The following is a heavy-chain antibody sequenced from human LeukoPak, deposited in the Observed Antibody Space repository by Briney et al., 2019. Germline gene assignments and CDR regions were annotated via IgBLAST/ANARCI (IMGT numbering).Heavy chain of an antibody. J-gene: IGHJ6*02. Sequence: GGSLRLSCAASGFTFSSYWMNWVRQSPGKGLEWVSVIYTGGDTYYADSVKGRFTISRDNFNNTLYLQMNSLRVEDTAIYYCAREDYYNYGLDVWGQGTTVTVSS. V-gene: IGHV3-53*01. CDR3: AREDYYNYGLDV. CDR1: GFTFSSYW. CDR2: IYTGGDT.